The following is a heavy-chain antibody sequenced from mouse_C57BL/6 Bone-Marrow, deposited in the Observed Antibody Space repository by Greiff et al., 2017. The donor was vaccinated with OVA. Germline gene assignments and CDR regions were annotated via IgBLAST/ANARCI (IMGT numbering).Heavy chain of an antibody. CDR2: ISDGGSYT. J-gene: IGHJ4*01. V-gene: IGHV5-4*03. CDR1: GFTFSSYA. Sequence: EVMLVESGGGLVKPGGSLKLSCAASGFTFSSYAMSWVRQTPEKRLEWVATISDGGSYTYYPDNVKGRFTISRDNAKNNLYLQMSHLKSEDTAMYYCAIYYYGSSYAMDYWGQGTSVTVSS. CDR3: AIYYYGSSYAMDY. D-gene: IGHD1-1*01.